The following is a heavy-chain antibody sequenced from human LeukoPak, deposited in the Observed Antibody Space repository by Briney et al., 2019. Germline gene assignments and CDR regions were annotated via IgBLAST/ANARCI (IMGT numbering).Heavy chain of an antibody. Sequence: ASVKVSCKASGYTFTSYGISWVRQAPGQGLGWMGWISAYNGNTNYAQKLQGRVTMTTDTSTSTAYMELRSLRSDDTAVYYCARGPGGRSGYHPLEDYYYYYYMDVWGKGTKVTVSS. CDR2: ISAYNGNT. CDR1: GYTFTSYG. V-gene: IGHV1-18*01. J-gene: IGHJ6*03. CDR3: ARGPGGRSGYHPLEDYYYYYYMDV. D-gene: IGHD3-22*01.